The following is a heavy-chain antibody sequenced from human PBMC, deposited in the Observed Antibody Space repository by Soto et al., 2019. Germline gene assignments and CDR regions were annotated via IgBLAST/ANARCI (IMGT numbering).Heavy chain of an antibody. V-gene: IGHV3-20*01. CDR3: ARSVRYYYGSGSLPPSYYYYYYMDV. D-gene: IGHD3-10*01. CDR2: INWNGGST. J-gene: IGHJ6*03. Sequence: GGSLRLSCAASGFTFDDYGMSWVRQAPGKGLEWVSGINWNGGSTGYADSVKGRFTISRDNAKNSLYLQMNSLRAEDTALYHCARSVRYYYGSGSLPPSYYYYYYMDVWGKGTTVTVSS. CDR1: GFTFDDYG.